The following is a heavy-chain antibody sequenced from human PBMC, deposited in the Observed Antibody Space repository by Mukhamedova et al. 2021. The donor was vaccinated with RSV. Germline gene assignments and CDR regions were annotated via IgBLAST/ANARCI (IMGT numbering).Heavy chain of an antibody. D-gene: IGHD2-15*01. CDR3: VKAEEGHCSGGTCYNRWFFNL. CDR2: LSPSGRTT. V-gene: IGHV3-23*01. J-gene: IGHJ2*01. Sequence: GKGLEWAAGLSPSGRTTFYSDSVQGRFAISRDNSKNTVYLHMNSLRVEDTAMYFCVKAEEGHCSGGTCYNRWFFNLWGRGTQVTV.